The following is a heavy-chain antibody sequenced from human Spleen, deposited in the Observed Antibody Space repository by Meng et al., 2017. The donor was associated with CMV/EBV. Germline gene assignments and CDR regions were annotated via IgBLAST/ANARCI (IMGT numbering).Heavy chain of an antibody. D-gene: IGHD3-3*01. Sequence: GESLKISCAASGFTFSDYYMSWIRQAPGKGLEWFSYISSSGDTIYYADSVKGRFTISRDNAKNSLYLQMNSLRVDDTAVYYCARTDFWGAYDTEISWFDPWGQGTLVTVSS. V-gene: IGHV3-11*01. CDR3: ARTDFWGAYDTEISWFDP. CDR1: GFTFSDYY. J-gene: IGHJ5*02. CDR2: ISSSGDTI.